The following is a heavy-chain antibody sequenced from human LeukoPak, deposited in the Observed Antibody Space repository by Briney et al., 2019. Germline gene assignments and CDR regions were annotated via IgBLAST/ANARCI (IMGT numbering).Heavy chain of an antibody. V-gene: IGHV3-15*01. Sequence: GGSLRLSCAVSGATINNAYMNWVRQAPGKGLEWVGRIKSKTDGGTTDYAAPVKGRFTISRDDSKNTLYLQMNSLKTEDTAVYYCTRYTSTWSFNYWGQGTLVTVSS. CDR2: IKSKTDGGTT. CDR1: GATINNAY. CDR3: TRYTSTWSFNY. J-gene: IGHJ4*02. D-gene: IGHD3-16*02.